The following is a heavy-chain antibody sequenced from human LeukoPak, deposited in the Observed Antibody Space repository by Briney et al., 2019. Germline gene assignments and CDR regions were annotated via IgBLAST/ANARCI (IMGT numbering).Heavy chain of an antibody. CDR1: GYSFTNYW. CDR2: IYPGDSDT. J-gene: IGHJ4*02. Sequence: GESLKISCTGSGYSFTNYWIVWVRQMPGKGLEWVGIIYPGDSDTRYSPSFQGQVTISADNSISTAYLQWRLKASDSAMYYCARRALVYSYVAYYIDYCLEGPLFTVSS. D-gene: IGHD5-18*01. CDR3: ARRALVYSYVAYYIDY. V-gene: IGHV5-51*01.